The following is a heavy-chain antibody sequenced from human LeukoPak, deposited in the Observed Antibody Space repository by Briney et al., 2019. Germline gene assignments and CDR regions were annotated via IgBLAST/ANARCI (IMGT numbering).Heavy chain of an antibody. CDR2: INSGSSTI. Sequence: GGSLRLSCAASGFTFNNHIMNWVRQAPGKGLEWVSYINSGSSTIYYADSVKGRFTISRDNSKNTLYLQMNSLRAEDTAVYYCAKDLGGDYYGSGSYPNMDVWGKGTTVTVSS. D-gene: IGHD3-10*01. V-gene: IGHV3-48*01. J-gene: IGHJ6*03. CDR3: AKDLGGDYYGSGSYPNMDV. CDR1: GFTFNNHI.